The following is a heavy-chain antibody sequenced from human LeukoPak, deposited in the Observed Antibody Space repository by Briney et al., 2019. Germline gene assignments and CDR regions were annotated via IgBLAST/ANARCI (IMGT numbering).Heavy chain of an antibody. J-gene: IGHJ4*02. Sequence: PGGSLRLSCAASGFTFSRYSMNWVRQAPGKGLEWVSYIRSSSTSIYYAESVKGRFTISRDNARNSLYLQMNSLRDEDTAVYYCALLGGVAVAVPGFDYWGQGTLVTVSS. CDR3: ALLGGVAVAVPGFDY. CDR1: GFTFSRYS. V-gene: IGHV3-48*02. D-gene: IGHD6-19*01. CDR2: IRSSSTSI.